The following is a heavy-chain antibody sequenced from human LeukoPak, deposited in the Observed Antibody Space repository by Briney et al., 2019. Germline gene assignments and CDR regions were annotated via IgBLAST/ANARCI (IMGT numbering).Heavy chain of an antibody. V-gene: IGHV4-39*01. Sequence: TASETLSLTCTVSGVSMSSSPYYWGWIRQPPGKGLEWIGTIYDSGNTNYNPSLRSRLTISVDTSRNQFSLKLSSVTAADTAVYYCARVYSKHYYYYGMDVWGQGTTVTVSS. J-gene: IGHJ6*02. CDR2: IYDSGNT. CDR3: ARVYSKHYYYYGMDV. D-gene: IGHD4-11*01. CDR1: GVSMSSSPYY.